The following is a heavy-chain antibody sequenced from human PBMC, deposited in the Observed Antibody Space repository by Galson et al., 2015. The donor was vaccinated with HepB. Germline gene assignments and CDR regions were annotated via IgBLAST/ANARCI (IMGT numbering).Heavy chain of an antibody. CDR1: GFIFSSYA. Sequence: SLRLSCAASGFIFSSYAVSWVRQAPGKGLEWVSLISAPGTRTYYADSVKGRFTVSRDNSENTVSLQMDNLRDEDTAIYYCAREYGGRFDYWGQGTLVTVSS. CDR2: ISAPGTRT. CDR3: AREYGGRFDY. J-gene: IGHJ4*02. D-gene: IGHD3-10*01. V-gene: IGHV3-23*01.